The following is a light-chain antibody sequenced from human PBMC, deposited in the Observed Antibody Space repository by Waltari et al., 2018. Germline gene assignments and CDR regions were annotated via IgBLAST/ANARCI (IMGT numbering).Light chain of an antibody. CDR2: HTS. J-gene: IGKJ1*01. CDR3: QHYVRLPAT. CDR1: QSIVKY. Sequence: EIMLTQSPGTLSLSPGDRATLSCKASQSIVKYLSWYQQKPVQAPRLLIYHTSIRATGIPDRFSGSGSETDFSLTISRLEPEDFAVYYCQHYVRLPATFGQGTNVEIK. V-gene: IGKV3-20*01.